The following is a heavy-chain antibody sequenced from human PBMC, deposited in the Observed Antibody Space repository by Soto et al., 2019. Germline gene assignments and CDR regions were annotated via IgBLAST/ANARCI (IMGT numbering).Heavy chain of an antibody. CDR2: IYYSGST. J-gene: IGHJ4*01. CDR1: GGSISSYY. Sequence: QVQLQESGPGLVKPSETLSLTCTVSGGSISSYYWSWIRQPPGKGLEWIGYIYYSGSTNYNPALKSRVTISVDTSKNQFSLKLSSLTAADTAVYYCARRYGGNLDYWGHGTLVTVSS. D-gene: IGHD2-15*01. CDR3: ARRYGGNLDY. V-gene: IGHV4-59*08.